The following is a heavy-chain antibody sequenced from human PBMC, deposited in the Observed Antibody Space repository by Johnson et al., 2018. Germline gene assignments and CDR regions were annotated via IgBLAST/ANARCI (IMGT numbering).Heavy chain of an antibody. J-gene: IGHJ3*02. V-gene: IGHV3-9*01. CDR1: GFTFNDHG. D-gene: IGHD1-26*01. CDR3: AKERALIVGAPDDAVDI. CDR2: ISWHSGTM. Sequence: VQLVQSGGGLVQPGWSLRLSCVASGFTFNDHGMHWVRQVPGKGLEWVSGISWHSGTMAYADSVRGRFTISGDNAKNSLYLQMNSLRPEDTAVYYCAKERALIVGAPDDAVDIWGKGTMVTVSS.